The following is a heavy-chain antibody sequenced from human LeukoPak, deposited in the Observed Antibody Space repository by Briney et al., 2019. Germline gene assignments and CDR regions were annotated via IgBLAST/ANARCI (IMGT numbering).Heavy chain of an antibody. J-gene: IGHJ4*02. CDR3: ARDLHSSGWYRFDY. CDR2: IGAYNGNT. V-gene: IGHV1-18*01. Sequence: ASVKVSCKASGYTFTSYGISWVRQAPGQGLEWMGWIGAYNGNTNYAQKLQGRVTMTTDTSTSTAYMELRSLRSDDTAVYYCARDLHSSGWYRFDYWGQGTLVTVSS. CDR1: GYTFTSYG. D-gene: IGHD6-19*01.